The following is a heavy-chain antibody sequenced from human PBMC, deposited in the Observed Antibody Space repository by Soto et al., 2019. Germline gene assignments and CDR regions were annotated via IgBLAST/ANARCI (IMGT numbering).Heavy chain of an antibody. J-gene: IGHJ4*02. V-gene: IGHV3-23*01. Sequence: PGGSLRLSCAASGFSFTDKAMSWVRQSPEKGLEWVSAINGGGTTWCAASVKGRFTISRDNSQNTLFLQMHSLRLEDSAVYYCVREGIGTAYADSWGQGTLVTVSS. CDR1: GFSFTDKA. D-gene: IGHD3-16*01. CDR3: VREGIGTAYADS. CDR2: INGGGTT.